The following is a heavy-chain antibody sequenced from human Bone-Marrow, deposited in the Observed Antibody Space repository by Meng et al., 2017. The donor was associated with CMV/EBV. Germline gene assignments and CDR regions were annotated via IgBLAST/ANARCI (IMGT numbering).Heavy chain of an antibody. J-gene: IGHJ6*02. CDR2: ISSDDRTR. V-gene: IGHV3-48*04. Sequence: GESLKISCVGTGFNFGTYGLNWVRQAPGRGLEWISFISSDDRTRTYADSVRGRFTISRDDAKNSVSLQMRSLRVEDTAFYYCARWGSSSWHYYYYYGMDVWGQGTTVTVSS. CDR3: ARWGSSSWHYYYYYGMDV. CDR1: GFNFGTYG. D-gene: IGHD6-13*01.